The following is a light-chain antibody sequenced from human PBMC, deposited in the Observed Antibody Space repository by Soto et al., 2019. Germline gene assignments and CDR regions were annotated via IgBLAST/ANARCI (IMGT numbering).Light chain of an antibody. Sequence: QSALTQPASVSGSPGQSITISCTGTNSDVGSYNLASWYQQHPGKAPKLVIYEVSQRPSGVSNRFSGSKSGNTASLTISGLQADDEADYYCCSYAGSSAYVFGTGTSSPS. J-gene: IGLJ1*01. V-gene: IGLV2-23*02. CDR2: EVS. CDR3: CSYAGSSAYV. CDR1: NSDVGSYNL.